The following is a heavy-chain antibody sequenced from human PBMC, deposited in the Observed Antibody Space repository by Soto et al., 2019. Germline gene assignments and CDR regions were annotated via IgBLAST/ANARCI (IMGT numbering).Heavy chain of an antibody. V-gene: IGHV1-18*01. CDR1: GYAFTTYG. CDR2: ISAHNGNT. J-gene: IGHJ4*02. D-gene: IGHD1-1*01. Sequence: QVHLVLSGAEVKKPGASVKVSCQASGYAFTTYGITWVRQAPGQGLEWMGWISAHNGNTNYAQTLQGRVTVTRDTATSTAYMERRSLRSDDTVVYYCARGRYGDYWGQGSMVTISS. CDR3: ARGRYGDY.